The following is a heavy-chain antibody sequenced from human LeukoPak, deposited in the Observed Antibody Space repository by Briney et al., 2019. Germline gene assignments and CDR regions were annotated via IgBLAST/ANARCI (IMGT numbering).Heavy chain of an antibody. CDR2: IYYSGST. D-gene: IGHD5-24*01. Sequence: SETLSLTCTVSGGSISSYYWSWIRQPPGKGLEWIGYIYYSGSTNYNPSLKSRVTISVDTSKNQFSLKLSSVTAADTAVYYCARHRGPRRSGYWFDPWGQGTLVTVSS. J-gene: IGHJ5*02. V-gene: IGHV4-59*08. CDR3: ARHRGPRRSGYWFDP. CDR1: GGSISSYY.